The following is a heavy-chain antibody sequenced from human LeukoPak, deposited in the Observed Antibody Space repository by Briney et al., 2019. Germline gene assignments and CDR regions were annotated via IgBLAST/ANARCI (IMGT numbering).Heavy chain of an antibody. Sequence: GASVKVSCKASGYTFTGYYMHWVRQAPGQGLEWMGWINPNSGGTNYARKFQGRVTMTRDTSISTAYMELSRLRSDDTAVYYCARAWLRPNWFDPWGQGTLVTVSS. CDR2: INPNSGGT. CDR3: ARAWLRPNWFDP. J-gene: IGHJ5*02. V-gene: IGHV1-2*02. D-gene: IGHD5-12*01. CDR1: GYTFTGYY.